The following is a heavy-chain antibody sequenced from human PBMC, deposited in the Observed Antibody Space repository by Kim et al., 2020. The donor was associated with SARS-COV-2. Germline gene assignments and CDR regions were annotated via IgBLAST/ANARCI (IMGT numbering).Heavy chain of an antibody. CDR2: ISYDGTIK. J-gene: IGHJ5*02. D-gene: IGHD2-2*01. Sequence: GGSLRLSCAASGLTFRNYGMHWVRQAPGKGLEWVADISYDGTIKYYGDSVEGRFTISRDNSKNTLYLQMHSLRLEDTAVYYCAKGPVGVVSGGKMCLDPWGQETL. CDR3: AKGPVGVVSGGKMCLDP. V-gene: IGHV3-30*18. CDR1: GLTFRNYG.